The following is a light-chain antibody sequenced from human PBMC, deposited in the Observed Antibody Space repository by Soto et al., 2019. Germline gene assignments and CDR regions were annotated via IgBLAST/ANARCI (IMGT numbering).Light chain of an antibody. V-gene: IGKV1-39*01. CDR3: QQSYNAPRT. J-gene: IGKJ4*01. Sequence: DIQLTQSPDSLSASVGDRVTITCWASQTIRTFLNWYQQKSGKAPKVLIYSASTLQSGVPSRFSGSGSGTDFTLTINSLQPEDFATYYCQQSYNAPRTFGGGTKVEIK. CDR2: SAS. CDR1: QTIRTF.